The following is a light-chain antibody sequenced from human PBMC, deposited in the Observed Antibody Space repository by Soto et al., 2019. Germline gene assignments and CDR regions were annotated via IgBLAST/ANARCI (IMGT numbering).Light chain of an antibody. CDR2: DVS. J-gene: IGLJ1*01. V-gene: IGLV2-14*03. Sequence: LTQPASVSGSPGQSITISCTGTSSDVGGYNFVSWYQHHPGKAPKLIIYDVSNRPSGVSNRFSGSKSGNTASLTISGLQAEDEADYYCTSYTSSFTYVFGTGTKVTVL. CDR3: TSYTSSFTYV. CDR1: SSDVGGYNF.